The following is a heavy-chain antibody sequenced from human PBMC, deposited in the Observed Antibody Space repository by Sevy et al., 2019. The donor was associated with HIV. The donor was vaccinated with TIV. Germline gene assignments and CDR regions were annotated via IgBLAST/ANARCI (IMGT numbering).Heavy chain of an antibody. CDR1: GFSFSDYN. D-gene: IGHD3-10*01. CDR2: SGNKANIYTT. V-gene: IGHV3-72*01. CDR3: ARELWYGELGGWFDP. Sequence: GGSLRLSCEASGFSFSDYNMDWVRQAPGRGLEWLGRSGNKANIYTTQDAAAVKGRISISRDDLKNSLSLQMNSLNTEDTAVYYCARELWYGELGGWFDPWGQGTLVTVSS. J-gene: IGHJ5*02.